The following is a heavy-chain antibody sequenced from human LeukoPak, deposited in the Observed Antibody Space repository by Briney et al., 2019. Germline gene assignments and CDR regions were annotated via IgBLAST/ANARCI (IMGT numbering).Heavy chain of an antibody. CDR2: INPSGGST. Sequence: GASVKVSCKASGYTFTSYGISWVRQAPGQGLEWMGIINPSGGSTSYAQKFQGRVTMTRDTSTSTVYMELSSLRSEDTAVYYCARDLAETGAVVYYYYYMDVWGKGTTVTISS. V-gene: IGHV1-46*01. J-gene: IGHJ6*03. CDR3: ARDLAETGAVVYYYYYMDV. D-gene: IGHD1-14*01. CDR1: GYTFTSYG.